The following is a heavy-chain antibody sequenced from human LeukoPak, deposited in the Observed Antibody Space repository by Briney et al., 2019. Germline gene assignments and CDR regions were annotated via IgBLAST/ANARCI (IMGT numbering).Heavy chain of an antibody. CDR1: GFTVSSNY. D-gene: IGHD3-10*01. CDR2: ISGSGGST. J-gene: IGHJ6*02. V-gene: IGHV3-23*01. Sequence: GGSLRLSCAASGFTVSSNYMSWVRQAPGKGLEWVSAISGSGGSTYYADSVKGRFTISRDNSKNTLYLQMNSLRAEDTAVYYCAKDIMVRWSGYYYGMDVWGQGTTVTVSS. CDR3: AKDIMVRWSGYYYGMDV.